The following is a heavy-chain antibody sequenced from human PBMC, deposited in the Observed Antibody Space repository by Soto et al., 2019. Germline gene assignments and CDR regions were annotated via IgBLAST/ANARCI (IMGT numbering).Heavy chain of an antibody. Sequence: QVHLVQSGAEVKKPGASVKVSCKASGYTFTGYYMHWVRQAPGQVLAWMGWINPNSGGTNYAQKFQGWGTRTRDTSISTAYMELSRLRSDDTAVYYCARAIWFGELNWFDPWCQGTLLTVSS. V-gene: IGHV1-2*04. CDR2: INPNSGGT. J-gene: IGHJ5*02. D-gene: IGHD3-10*01. CDR1: GYTFTGYY. CDR3: ARAIWFGELNWFDP.